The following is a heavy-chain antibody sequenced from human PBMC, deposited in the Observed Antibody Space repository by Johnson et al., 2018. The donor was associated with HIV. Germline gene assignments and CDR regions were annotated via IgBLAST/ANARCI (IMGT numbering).Heavy chain of an antibody. V-gene: IGHV3-30*04. CDR2: ISYDGSNK. J-gene: IGHJ3*02. CDR3: ATPQEGYSAFDI. CDR1: GFTFSTYA. D-gene: IGHD2-15*01. Sequence: VQLVESGGGVVQPGRSLRLSCAASGFTFSTYAMHWVRQAPGKGLEWVAVISYDGSNKYYADSVKGRFTISRDNSKNTLYLQMNSLRAEDTAVYYCATPQEGYSAFDIWGQGTMVTVSS.